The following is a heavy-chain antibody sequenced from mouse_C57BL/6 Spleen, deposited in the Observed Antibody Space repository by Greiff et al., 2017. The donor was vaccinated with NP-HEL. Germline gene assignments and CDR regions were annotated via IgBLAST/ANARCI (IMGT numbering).Heavy chain of an antibody. Sequence: QVQLQQSGPELVKPGASVKISCKASGYTFTDYYMNWVKQRPGQGLEWIGWIFPGSGSTSYNEKFKGKATLTADTSSSTAYMLLRSLTTDDYAVYTCEKNVSTPYAMDYWGQGTSVTVSS. CDR2: IFPGSGST. J-gene: IGHJ4*01. V-gene: IGHV1-75*01. CDR3: EKNVSTPYAMDY. D-gene: IGHD1-1*01. CDR1: GYTFTDYY.